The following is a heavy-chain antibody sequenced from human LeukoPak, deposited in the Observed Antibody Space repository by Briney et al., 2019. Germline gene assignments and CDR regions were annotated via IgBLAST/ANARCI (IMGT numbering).Heavy chain of an antibody. CDR3: ARVYGYYYYYMDV. D-gene: IGHD4-17*01. Sequence: GASVKVSCKASGYTFTGYYMHWVRQAPGQGLEWMGWINPNSGGTNYAQKFQGRVTMTRDTSISTAYMELSRLRSDDTAVYYCARVYGYYYYYMDVWGEGTTVTVSS. CDR2: INPNSGGT. V-gene: IGHV1-2*02. J-gene: IGHJ6*03. CDR1: GYTFTGYY.